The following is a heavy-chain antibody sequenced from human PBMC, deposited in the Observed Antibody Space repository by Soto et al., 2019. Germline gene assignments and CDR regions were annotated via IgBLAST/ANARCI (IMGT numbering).Heavy chain of an antibody. CDR2: IIPILGIA. CDR3: ARDEYSGYHPPYFDY. D-gene: IGHD5-12*01. J-gene: IGHJ4*02. CDR1: GGTFSSYT. Sequence: SVKVSCKASGGTFSSYTISWVRQAPGQGLEWMGRIIPILGIANYAQKFQGRVTITADKSTSTAYMELSSLRSEDTAVYYCARDEYSGYHPPYFDYWGQGTLVTVSS. V-gene: IGHV1-69*04.